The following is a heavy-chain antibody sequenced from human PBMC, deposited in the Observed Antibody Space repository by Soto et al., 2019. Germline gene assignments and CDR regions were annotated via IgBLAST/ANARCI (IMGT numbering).Heavy chain of an antibody. CDR1: GFTFSVSA. V-gene: IGHV3-73*02. D-gene: IGHD1-26*01. CDR3: TRLSDTTTEGLDY. J-gene: IGHJ4*02. CDR2: IRGKAKDYAT. Sequence: EVQLVESGGGLVQPGGSLKLSCAASGFTFSVSAIHWVRLSSGKGLEWLGRIRGKAKDYATAYAASVKGRFTVSRDDSMNTAYLEMNSLKTEDTAVYYCTRLSDTTTEGLDYWGRGTLVTVAS.